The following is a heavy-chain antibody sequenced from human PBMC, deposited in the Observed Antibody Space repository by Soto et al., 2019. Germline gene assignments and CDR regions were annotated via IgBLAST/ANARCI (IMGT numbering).Heavy chain of an antibody. V-gene: IGHV3-7*03. CDR3: ASLEWESSGYADY. D-gene: IGHD5-12*01. CDR2: IKRDGSEK. CDR1: GFTFGSNW. J-gene: IGHJ4*02. Sequence: EVQLVESGGGLVQPGGSLRLSCAASGFTFGSNWMSWVRQAPGKGLEWVANIKRDGSEKYYVDSVKGLFTISRDNAKNTLYMQMNSLRADDTSVYYCASLEWESSGYADYWGQGTLVTVSS.